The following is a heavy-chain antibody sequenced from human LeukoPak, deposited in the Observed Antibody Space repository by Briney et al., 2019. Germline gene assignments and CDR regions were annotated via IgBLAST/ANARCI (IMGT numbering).Heavy chain of an antibody. V-gene: IGHV1-69*06. CDR1: GGTFSSYA. CDR2: IIPIFGTA. Sequence: ASVKVSCKASGGTFSSYAISWVRQAPGQGLEWMGGIIPIFGTANYAQKFQGRVTITADKSTSTAYMELSSLRSEDTAVYYCASVRYSIWVFDYWGQGTLVTVSS. CDR3: ASVRYSIWVFDY. D-gene: IGHD6-13*01. J-gene: IGHJ4*02.